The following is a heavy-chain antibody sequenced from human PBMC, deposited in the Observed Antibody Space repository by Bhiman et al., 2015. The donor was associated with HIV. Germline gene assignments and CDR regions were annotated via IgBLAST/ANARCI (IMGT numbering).Heavy chain of an antibody. CDR2: IWFDGSKK. CDR1: GFAAGFTFSDYG. V-gene: IGHV3-33*01. D-gene: IGHD2-15*01. J-gene: IGHJ4*02. CDR3: AGQCTSGSCYGLDY. Sequence: QMQLVESGGGVVQPGRSLRLSCAASGFAAGFTFSDYGMHWVRQAPGKGLEWVALIWFDGSKKYYADSVKGRFTISRDNSKNTLYLQMNSLRAEDTAVYYCAGQCTSGSCYGLDYWGQGTLVTVS.